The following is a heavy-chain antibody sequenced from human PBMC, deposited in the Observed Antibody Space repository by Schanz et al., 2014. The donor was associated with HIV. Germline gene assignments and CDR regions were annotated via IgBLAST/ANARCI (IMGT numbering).Heavy chain of an antibody. J-gene: IGHJ4*02. CDR3: ARDGGYGDSLDY. V-gene: IGHV3-33*01. CDR2: IWHDGMNK. Sequence: VQLVESGGGLVKPGGSLRLSCAASGFTFSSYGMNWVRQAPGKGLEWAADIWHDGMNKYYADSVKGRFTTSRDNSKNTLFLQMNSLRAEDTAVYYCARDGGYGDSLDYWGQGTLVTVSS. D-gene: IGHD4-17*01. CDR1: GFTFSSYG.